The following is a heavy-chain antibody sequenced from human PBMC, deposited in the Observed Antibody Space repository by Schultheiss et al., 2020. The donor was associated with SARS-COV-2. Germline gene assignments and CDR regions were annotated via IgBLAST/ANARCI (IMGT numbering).Heavy chain of an antibody. CDR2: ISYDGSNK. V-gene: IGHV3-30*03. CDR3: ARDERRRIDDGPSLSYYYYYGMDV. D-gene: IGHD5-24*01. Sequence: LSLTCAVYGGSFSGYYWSWVRQAPGKGLEWVAVISYDGSNKYYADSVKGRFTISRDNSKNTLYLQMNSLRAEDTAVYYCARDERRRIDDGPSLSYYYYYGMDVWGQGTTVTVSS. J-gene: IGHJ6*02. CDR1: GGSFSGYY.